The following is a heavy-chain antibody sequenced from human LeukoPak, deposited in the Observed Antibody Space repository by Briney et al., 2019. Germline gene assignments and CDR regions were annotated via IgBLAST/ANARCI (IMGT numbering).Heavy chain of an antibody. CDR2: INPSGGST. D-gene: IGHD7-27*01. CDR3: AREGQLGQGDY. CDR1: GYTFTSYY. V-gene: IGHV1-46*01. J-gene: IGHJ4*02. Sequence: ASVKVSCKASGYTFTSYYMHWVRQAPGQGLEWMGIINPSGGSTSYAQKFQGRVTITADESTSTAYMELSSLRSEDTAVYYCAREGQLGQGDYWGQGTLVTVSS.